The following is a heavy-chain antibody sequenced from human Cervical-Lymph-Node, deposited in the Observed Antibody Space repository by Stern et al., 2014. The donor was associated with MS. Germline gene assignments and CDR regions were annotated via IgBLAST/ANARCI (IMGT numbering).Heavy chain of an antibody. Sequence: LQLQESGSGLLRPSQTLSLTCAVSGGSISSGGDSWNWIRRPPGKGLEWIGDIYHSGNTFYNPSLESRVTISVDKSKNQFSLKLSSVTAADTAVYYCVRGRGSGWVFNSYGLDVWGQGTTVTVSS. CDR3: VRGRGSGWVFNSYGLDV. CDR2: IYHSGNT. CDR1: GGSISSGGDS. V-gene: IGHV4-30-2*01. D-gene: IGHD6-19*01. J-gene: IGHJ6*02.